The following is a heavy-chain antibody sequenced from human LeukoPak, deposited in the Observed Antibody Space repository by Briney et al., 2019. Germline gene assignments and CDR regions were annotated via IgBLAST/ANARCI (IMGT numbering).Heavy chain of an antibody. CDR2: IYTSGST. CDR3: ARVLMVRGVTSGFDY. V-gene: IGHV4-4*07. J-gene: IGHJ4*02. CDR1: GGSISSYY. D-gene: IGHD3-10*01. Sequence: PSETLSLTCTVSGGSISSYYWSWIRQPAGKGLEWIGRIYTSGSTNYNPSLKSRVTMSVDTSKNQFSLKLSFVTAADTAVYYCARVLMVRGVTSGFDYWGQGTLVTVSS.